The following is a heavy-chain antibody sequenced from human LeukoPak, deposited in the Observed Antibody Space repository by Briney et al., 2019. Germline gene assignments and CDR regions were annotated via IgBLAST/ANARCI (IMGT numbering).Heavy chain of an antibody. CDR3: ARDGTGSGSLSD. J-gene: IGHJ4*02. CDR2: IGTAGDP. V-gene: IGHV3-13*04. D-gene: IGHD3-22*01. CDR1: GFTFRSYD. Sequence: GGSLRLSCVASGFTFRSYDMYWVRQVTGKGLELVSTIGTAGDPYYPDSVKGRFTISRENARNSLYLQMNSLRAGDTAVYYCARDGTGSGSLSDWGQGTLVTVSS.